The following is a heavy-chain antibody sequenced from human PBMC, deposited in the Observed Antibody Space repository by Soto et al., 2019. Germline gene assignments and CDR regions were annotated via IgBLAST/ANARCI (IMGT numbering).Heavy chain of an antibody. Sequence: GESLKISCKGIGYSFTTHWIGWVRQMPGKGLEWMGRIDPSDSYTNYSPSFQGHVTISADKSISTAYLQWSSLKASDTAMYYCARSGYYDSSGYYGFGYWGQGTLVTAPQ. V-gene: IGHV5-10-1*01. CDR1: GYSFTTHW. CDR3: ARSGYYDSSGYYGFGY. D-gene: IGHD3-22*01. J-gene: IGHJ4*02. CDR2: IDPSDSYT.